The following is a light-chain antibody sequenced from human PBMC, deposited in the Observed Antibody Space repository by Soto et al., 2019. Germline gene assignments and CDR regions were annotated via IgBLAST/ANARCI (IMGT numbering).Light chain of an antibody. J-gene: IGLJ1*01. Sequence: QSALTQPASVSGSPGQSIAISCTGTSSDVGGYNYVSWYQQHPGKGPKLMIYDVSNRPSGVSNRFSGSKSGSTASLTISGLQAEDEADYHCSSYTSNSTLYVFGTGTKVTVL. CDR2: DVS. CDR1: SSDVGGYNY. V-gene: IGLV2-14*01. CDR3: SSYTSNSTLYV.